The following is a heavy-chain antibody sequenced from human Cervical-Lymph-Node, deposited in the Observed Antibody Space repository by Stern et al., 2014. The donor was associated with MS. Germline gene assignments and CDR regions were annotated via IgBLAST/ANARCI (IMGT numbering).Heavy chain of an antibody. CDR3: ARGHLDNQFLMHVDF. CDR1: GYTFTSYG. Sequence: VHLVESGAEVKTPGASVKVSCKASGYTFTSYGISWVRQAPGQGLEWMGWISTYNGNTKYAQNLQGRVTMTTDTSTTTAYMELRSLRSDDTAVYYCARGHLDNQFLMHVDFWGQGTLVTVSS. J-gene: IGHJ4*02. D-gene: IGHD3/OR15-3a*01. V-gene: IGHV1-18*01. CDR2: ISTYNGNT.